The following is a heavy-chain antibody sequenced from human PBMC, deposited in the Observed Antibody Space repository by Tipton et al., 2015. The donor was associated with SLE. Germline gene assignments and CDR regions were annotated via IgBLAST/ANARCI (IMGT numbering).Heavy chain of an antibody. Sequence: TLSLTCAVYGGSFSGYYWSWIRQPPGEGLEWIGIIYYSGTFYYNPSLRGRLTISVDTSKNQFSLEVRSVTAADTAVYYCVRLRSKVLIDYWGQGTLVTVSS. CDR2: IYYSGTF. J-gene: IGHJ4*02. CDR3: VRLRSKVLIDY. V-gene: IGHV4-34*01. CDR1: GGSFSGYY. D-gene: IGHD2-8*01.